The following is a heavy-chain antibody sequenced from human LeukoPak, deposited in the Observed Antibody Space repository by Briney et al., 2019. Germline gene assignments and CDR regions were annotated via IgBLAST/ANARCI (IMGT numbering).Heavy chain of an antibody. V-gene: IGHV1-18*01. Sequence: ASVKVSCKASGYPFPSYGITWVRQAPGQGLEWMGWISAYNGNTNYAQKLQGRVTMTTDTSTTTTYMELRSLRSDDTAMYYCARGGGTSWLGGAYLDYWGQGTLLTVSS. CDR3: ARGGGTSWLGGAYLDY. CDR1: GYPFPSYG. D-gene: IGHD3-10*01. CDR2: ISAYNGNT. J-gene: IGHJ4*02.